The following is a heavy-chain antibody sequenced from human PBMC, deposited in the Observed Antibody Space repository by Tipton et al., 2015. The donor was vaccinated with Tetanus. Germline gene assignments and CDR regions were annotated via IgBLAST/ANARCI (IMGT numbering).Heavy chain of an antibody. J-gene: IGHJ3*01. Sequence: TLSLTCSVSGGSLGSGDHYWSWIRQPPGKGLEWLAYIFHSGSTNYSPSLKSRVAISMDTSKNQISLKLSSVTAADTAVYYCARRSYCSSSRCFDAFDLWGQGTMVTVSS. D-gene: IGHD2-2*01. CDR2: IFHSGST. CDR1: GGSLGSGDHY. V-gene: IGHV4-61*08. CDR3: ARRSYCSSSRCFDAFDL.